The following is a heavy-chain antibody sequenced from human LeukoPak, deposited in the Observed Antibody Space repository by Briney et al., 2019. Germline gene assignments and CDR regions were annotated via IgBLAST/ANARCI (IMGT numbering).Heavy chain of an antibody. CDR1: GGSISSSSYY. Sequence: SETLSLTCTVSGGSISSSSYYWGWIRQPPGKGLEWIGSIYYSGSTCYNPSLKSRVTISVDTSKNQFSLKLSSVTAADTAVYYCARHWMITFGGVIVKDWFDPWGQGTLVTVSS. CDR3: ARHWMITFGGVIVKDWFDP. J-gene: IGHJ5*02. CDR2: IYYSGST. V-gene: IGHV4-39*01. D-gene: IGHD3-16*02.